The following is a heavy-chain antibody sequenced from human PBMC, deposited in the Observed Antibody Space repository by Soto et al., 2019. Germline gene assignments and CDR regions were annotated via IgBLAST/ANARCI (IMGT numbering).Heavy chain of an antibody. Sequence: PSETLSLTCTVSGGSISSSSYYWGWIRQPPGKGLEWIGEIYHSGSTNYNPSLKSRVTISVDKSKNQFSLKLSSVTAADTAVYYCARFNSGSYYEAFDIWGQGTMVTVSS. D-gene: IGHD1-26*01. CDR3: ARFNSGSYYEAFDI. J-gene: IGHJ3*02. CDR1: GGSISSSSYY. V-gene: IGHV4-39*07. CDR2: IYHSGST.